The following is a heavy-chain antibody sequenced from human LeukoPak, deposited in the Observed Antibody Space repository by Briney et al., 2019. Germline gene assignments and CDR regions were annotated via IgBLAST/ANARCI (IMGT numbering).Heavy chain of an antibody. CDR2: INPNSGGT. V-gene: IGHV1-2*06. CDR3: ARKNYDFWSGYYINFDY. D-gene: IGHD3-3*01. Sequence: ASVKVSCKASGYTFTGYYMHWVRQAPGQGLEWMGRINPNSGGTNYAQKLQGRVTMTTDTSTSTAYMELRSLRSDDTAVYYCARKNYDFWSGYYINFDYWGQGTLVTVSS. J-gene: IGHJ4*02. CDR1: GYTFTGYY.